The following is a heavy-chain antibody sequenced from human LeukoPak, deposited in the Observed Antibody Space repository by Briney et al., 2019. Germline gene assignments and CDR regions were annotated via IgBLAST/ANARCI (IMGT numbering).Heavy chain of an antibody. V-gene: IGHV3-23*01. Sequence: PGGFLRLSCVASGFTFSSYSMHWVRQAPGEGLEWLSGISNTGRATDYADSIKGRFTISRDNSKNTVFLQMNSLRAEDTAEYFCAHQVPPNDEYFDHWGQGTLVTVSS. J-gene: IGHJ1*01. CDR1: GFTFSSYS. CDR3: AHQVPPNDEYFDH. CDR2: ISNTGRAT.